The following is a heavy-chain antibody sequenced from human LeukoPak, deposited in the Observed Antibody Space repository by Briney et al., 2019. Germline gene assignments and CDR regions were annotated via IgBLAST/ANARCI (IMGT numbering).Heavy chain of an antibody. Sequence: PGGSLRLSCAASGFTFSSYSMNWVRQAPGKGLEWVSSISSSSSYIYYADSVKGRFTISRDNAKNSLYLQMNSLRAEDTAVYYCAREAQDIVVVPAAIPMRYYYMDV. V-gene: IGHV3-21*01. CDR3: AREAQDIVVVPAAIPMRYYYMDV. CDR2: ISSSSSYI. D-gene: IGHD2-2*02. CDR1: GFTFSSYS. J-gene: IGHJ6*03.